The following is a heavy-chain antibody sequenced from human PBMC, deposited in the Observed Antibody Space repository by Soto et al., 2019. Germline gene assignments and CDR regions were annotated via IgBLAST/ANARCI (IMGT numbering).Heavy chain of an antibody. CDR3: AREIVVVGGDYYRGIDV. Sequence: QVQLVQSGAEVRKPGASVKVSCKASGYTFKSHYIHWLRQAPGQGLEWLGVINPGTGRTTYAQSFQGRVIMVRDTSTSTVNMDLSSLRSEDTAVYYCAREIVVVGGDYYRGIDVWGQGTTVTVSS. J-gene: IGHJ6*02. CDR1: GYTFKSHY. D-gene: IGHD3-22*01. V-gene: IGHV1-46*02. CDR2: INPGTGRT.